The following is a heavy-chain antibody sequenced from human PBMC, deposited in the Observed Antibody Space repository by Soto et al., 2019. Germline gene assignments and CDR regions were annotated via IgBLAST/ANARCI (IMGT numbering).Heavy chain of an antibody. CDR3: ARDQRDDYGDYLYYYYYYGMDV. Sequence: GGSLRLSCAASGFTFSSYSMNWVRQAPGKGLEWVSSISSSSSYIYYADSVKGRFTISRDNAKNSLYLQMNSLRAEDTAVYYCARDQRDDYGDYLYYYYYYGMDVWGQGTTVTVSS. V-gene: IGHV3-21*01. CDR2: ISSSSSYI. D-gene: IGHD4-17*01. CDR1: GFTFSSYS. J-gene: IGHJ6*02.